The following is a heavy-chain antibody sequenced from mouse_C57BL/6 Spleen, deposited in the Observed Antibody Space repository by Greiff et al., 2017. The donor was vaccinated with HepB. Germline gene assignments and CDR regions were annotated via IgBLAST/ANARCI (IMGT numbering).Heavy chain of an antibody. J-gene: IGHJ3*01. CDR1: GYAFSSSW. V-gene: IGHV1-82*01. CDR3: ARDSSGYPSFAY. Sequence: VQLQQSGPELVKPGASVKISCKASGYAFSSSWMNWVKQRPGKGLEWIGRIYPGDGDTNYNGKFKGKATLTADKSSSTAYMQLSSLTSEDSAVYFCARDSSGYPSFAYWGQGTLVTVSA. CDR2: IYPGDGDT. D-gene: IGHD3-2*02.